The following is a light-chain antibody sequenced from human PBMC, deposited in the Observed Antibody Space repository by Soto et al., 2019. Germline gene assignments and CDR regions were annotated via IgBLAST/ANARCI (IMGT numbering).Light chain of an antibody. CDR3: QDYNSWT. CDR1: QSISTW. CDR2: KAS. J-gene: IGKJ1*01. Sequence: DIEMTQYPSTLSASVGDRVTITCRASQSISTWLSWYQQKPGKAPKVLIYKASNLQSGVSSRFSGSGSGTEFTLTISSLQPDDFATYYCQDYNSWTFGQGTKV. V-gene: IGKV1-5*03.